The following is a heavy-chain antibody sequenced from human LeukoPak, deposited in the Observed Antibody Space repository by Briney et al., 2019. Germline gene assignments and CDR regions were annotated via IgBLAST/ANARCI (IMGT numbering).Heavy chain of an antibody. J-gene: IGHJ4*02. D-gene: IGHD5-24*01. Sequence: GGSLRLSCAASGFIISDYYMSWIRQAPGKGLEWVSYISSSSSIIFYADSVKGRFTISRDNAQNSLYLQMNSLRAEDTAVYYCARSGRDGYKSDYWGQGTLVIVSS. CDR2: ISSSSSII. V-gene: IGHV3-11*01. CDR1: GFIISDYY. CDR3: ARSGRDGYKSDY.